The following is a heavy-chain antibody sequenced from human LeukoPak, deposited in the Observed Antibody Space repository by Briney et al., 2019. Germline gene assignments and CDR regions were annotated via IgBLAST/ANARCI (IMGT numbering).Heavy chain of an antibody. CDR2: IYTSGST. J-gene: IGHJ6*03. V-gene: IGHV4-61*02. CDR1: GGSISSGSYY. CDR3: ARDSVGATTRGYYYYMDV. Sequence: KSSETLSLTCTVSGGSISSGSYYWSWIRQPAGKGLEWIGRIYTSGSTNYNYSLKSRVTISVDTSKNQFSLKLSSVTAADTAVYYCARDSVGATTRGYYYYMDVWGKGTTVTISS. D-gene: IGHD1-26*01.